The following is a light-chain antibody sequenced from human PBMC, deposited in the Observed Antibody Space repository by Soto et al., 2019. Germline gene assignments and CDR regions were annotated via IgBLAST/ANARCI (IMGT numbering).Light chain of an antibody. CDR2: AAS. V-gene: IGKV1-27*01. CDR1: QDISNY. J-gene: IGKJ4*01. CDR3: QKYNSAPLT. Sequence: DIQMTQSPSSLSASVADRVTITCRASQDISNYLAWYQQKPGKVPKLLIYAASTLQSGVPSRFSGSGSGTDFTLPISSLQPEDVATYYCQKYNSAPLTFGGGTKVEIK.